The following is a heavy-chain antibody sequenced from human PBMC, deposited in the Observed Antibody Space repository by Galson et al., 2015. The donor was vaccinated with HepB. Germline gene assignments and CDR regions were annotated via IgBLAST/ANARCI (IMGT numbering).Heavy chain of an antibody. D-gene: IGHD3-3*01. CDR2: ISAYNGNT. CDR3: ARAGYYDFWSGYYSV. V-gene: IGHV1-18*04. Sequence: SVKVSCKASGYAFTSYGISWVRQAPGQGLEWMGWISAYNGNTNYAQKLQGRVTMTTDTSTSTAYMELRSLRSDDTAVYYCARAGYYDFWSGYYSVWGQGTTVTVSS. J-gene: IGHJ6*02. CDR1: GYAFTSYG.